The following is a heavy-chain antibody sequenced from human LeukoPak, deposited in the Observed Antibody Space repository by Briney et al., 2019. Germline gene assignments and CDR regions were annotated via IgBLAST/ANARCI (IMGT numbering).Heavy chain of an antibody. CDR2: VYYSGNT. Sequence: SETLSLTCTVSGDPISSYSDYTNYKWTWIRQPPGKGLEWIGYVYYSGNTNYNPSLKSRVTISVDTSKNQFSLKLTSVTAADTAVYYCAREYSGFDYWGQGTLVTVSS. CDR3: AREYSGFDY. CDR1: GDPISSYSDY. J-gene: IGHJ4*02. D-gene: IGHD5-12*01. V-gene: IGHV4-61*01.